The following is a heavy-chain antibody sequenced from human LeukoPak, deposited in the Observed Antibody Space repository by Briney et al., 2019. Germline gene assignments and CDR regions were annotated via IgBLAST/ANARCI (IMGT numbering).Heavy chain of an antibody. CDR2: IKQDGSEK. CDR3: AREGAGSRTLFDY. D-gene: IGHD1-14*01. V-gene: IGHV3-7*01. J-gene: IGHJ4*02. CDR1: GFTSSRYW. Sequence: GGSLRLSCAASGFTSSRYWMSWARQAPGKGLEWVANIKQDGSEKYYVDSVKGRFTISRDNAKNSLYLQMNSLRAEDTAVYYCAREGAGSRTLFDYWGQGTLVTVSS.